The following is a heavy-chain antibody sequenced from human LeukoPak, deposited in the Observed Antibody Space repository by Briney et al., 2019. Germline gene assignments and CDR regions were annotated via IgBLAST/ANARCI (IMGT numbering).Heavy chain of an antibody. V-gene: IGHV4-59*08. CDR1: GDSISRFY. Sequence: SETLSLTCSVSGDSISRFYWSWVRQPPGKGLEWIGYTGDTNYNPSLKSRVTISVDTSKNQFSLKLSSVTAADTAVYYCARVQGYFDYWGQGTLVTVSS. CDR3: ARVQGYFDY. J-gene: IGHJ4*02. CDR2: YTGDT.